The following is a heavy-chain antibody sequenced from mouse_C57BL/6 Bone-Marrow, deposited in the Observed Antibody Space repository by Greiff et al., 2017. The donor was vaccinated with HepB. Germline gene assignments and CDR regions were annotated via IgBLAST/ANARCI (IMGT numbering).Heavy chain of an antibody. J-gene: IGHJ2*01. CDR2: IHPNSGST. CDR3: TRRGIYDYALYY. D-gene: IGHD2-4*01. V-gene: IGHV1-64*01. Sequence: VQLQQSGAELVKPGASVKLSCKASGYTFTSYWMHWVKQRPGQGLEWIGMIHPNSGSTNYNGKFKSKATLTVDKSSSTAYMQLSSLTSEDSAVYYCTRRGIYDYALYYWGQGNTLTGSS. CDR1: GYTFTSYW.